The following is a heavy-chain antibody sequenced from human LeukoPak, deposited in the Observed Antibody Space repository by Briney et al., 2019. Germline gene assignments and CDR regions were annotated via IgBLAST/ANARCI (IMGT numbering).Heavy chain of an antibody. Sequence: ASVKVSCKASGYTFRDYYMHWVRQAPGQGLEWMGWINPNSGGTMYAQKFQGRVAMTRDTSINTAYMELSRLTSDDTAVYYCARDGDDNGDYVLGWFDPWGQGTLVTVSS. D-gene: IGHD4-17*01. V-gene: IGHV1-2*02. CDR1: GYTFRDYY. J-gene: IGHJ5*02. CDR2: INPNSGGT. CDR3: ARDGDDNGDYVLGWFDP.